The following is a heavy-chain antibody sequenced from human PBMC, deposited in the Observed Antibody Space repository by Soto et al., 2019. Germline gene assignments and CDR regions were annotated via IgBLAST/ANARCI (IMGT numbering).Heavy chain of an antibody. J-gene: IGHJ4*02. CDR2: IWYDGSNK. CDR3: AREDGTVTTFGFDY. CDR1: GYSFSRYS. Sequence: SLRLACAAAGYSFSRYSMHWDQQAPGKGLEWVAVIWYDGSNKYYADSVKGRFTISRDNSKNTLYLQMNSLRAEDTAVYYCAREDGTVTTFGFDYWGQGTLVTVSS. D-gene: IGHD4-17*01. V-gene: IGHV3-33*01.